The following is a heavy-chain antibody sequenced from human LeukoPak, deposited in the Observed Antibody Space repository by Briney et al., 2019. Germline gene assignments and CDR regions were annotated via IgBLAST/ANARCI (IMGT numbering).Heavy chain of an antibody. D-gene: IGHD1-26*01. J-gene: IGHJ4*02. V-gene: IGHV4-59*08. Sequence: PSETLSLTCSVSGGSISNNYWSWIRQSPEKGLEWIGYIHSSGSTDYNPSFKSRVVVSVDTSKNQFSLKLYPVTAADTTVYYCARHGLKLVGASTIYFDNWGQGTLVTVSS. CDR3: ARHGLKLVGASTIYFDN. CDR1: GGSISNNY. CDR2: IHSSGST.